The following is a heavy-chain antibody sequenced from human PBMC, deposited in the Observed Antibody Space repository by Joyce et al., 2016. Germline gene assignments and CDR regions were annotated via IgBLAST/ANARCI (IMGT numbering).Heavy chain of an antibody. CDR1: GFTFSAYS. Sequence: EVQLVESGGALVQPGGSLRLSCAASGFTFSAYSMSWVRQAPGKGLECVSYISSGSSSIYYADSVDGRFTISRDNAKNSLYLQMNTLRAEDTAVYYCAREMTPTRRNYFYGVDVWGQGTTVSVSS. CDR3: AREMTPTRRNYFYGVDV. D-gene: IGHD1-1*01. CDR2: ISSGSSSI. J-gene: IGHJ6*02. V-gene: IGHV3-48*01.